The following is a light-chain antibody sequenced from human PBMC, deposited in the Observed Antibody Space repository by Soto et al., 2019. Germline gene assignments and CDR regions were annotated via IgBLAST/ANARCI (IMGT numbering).Light chain of an antibody. V-gene: IGLV1-40*01. J-gene: IGLJ3*02. Sequence: QSVLTQPPSGSGAPGQTVSISCSGSDSNIGAGYDLHWYQQLPGTAPKLLIHSDYLRASGVPDRFSASKSVNSGSLAIIGLQADDEADYYCQSYDTSLGDWVFGGGTKLTVL. CDR1: DSNIGAGYD. CDR2: SDY. CDR3: QSYDTSLGDWV.